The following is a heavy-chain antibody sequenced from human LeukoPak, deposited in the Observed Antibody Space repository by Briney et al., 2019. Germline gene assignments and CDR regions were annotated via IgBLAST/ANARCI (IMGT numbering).Heavy chain of an antibody. D-gene: IGHD3-10*01. CDR3: ARRSGSRGDFEY. CDR1: GYMFNNYW. J-gene: IGHJ4*02. CDR2: IYPGDSDT. V-gene: IGHV5-51*06. Sequence: GESLKISCKGSGYMFNNYWIGWVRQMPGKGLEWMGSIYPGDSDTRYNPSFQGQVTMSADKSINTAYLQWSSLKASDIAMYYCARRSGSRGDFEYWGQGTLVTVSS.